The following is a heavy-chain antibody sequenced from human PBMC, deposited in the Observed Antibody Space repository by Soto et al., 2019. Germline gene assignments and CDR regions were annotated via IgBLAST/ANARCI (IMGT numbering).Heavy chain of an antibody. J-gene: IGHJ3*02. D-gene: IGHD2-8*01. V-gene: IGHV4-4*02. Sequence: QVQLQESGPGLVKPSGTLSLTCAVSGGSISSSNWWSWVRQPPGKGLEWIGEIYHSGSTNYNPSLKSXXTXSXAKSKNQFSLKLSSVTAADTAVYYCARNGLGCALDIWSQGTMGTVSS. CDR1: GGSISSSNW. CDR3: ARNGLGCALDI. CDR2: IYHSGST.